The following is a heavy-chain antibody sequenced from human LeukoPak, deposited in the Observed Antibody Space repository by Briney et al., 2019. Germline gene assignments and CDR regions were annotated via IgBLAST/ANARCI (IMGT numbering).Heavy chain of an antibody. CDR2: IYYSGST. J-gene: IGHJ6*03. V-gene: IGHV4-59*01. D-gene: IGHD1-1*01. CDR1: GGSISSYY. Sequence: PSETLSLTCTVSGGSISSYYWSWIRQPPGKGLEWIGYIYYSGSTNYNPSLKSRVTISLDTSKNQLSLKLSSVTAADTAVYYCVRESWPPGYKTRYYYYMDVWGKGTTVTVSS. CDR3: VRESWPPGYKTRYYYYMDV.